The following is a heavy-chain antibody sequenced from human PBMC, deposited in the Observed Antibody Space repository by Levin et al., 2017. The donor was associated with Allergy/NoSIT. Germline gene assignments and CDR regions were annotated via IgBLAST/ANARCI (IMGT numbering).Heavy chain of an antibody. Sequence: LSLTCAASGFTFSSYSMNWVRQAPGKGLEWVSYISSSSSTIYYADSVKGRFTISRDNAKNSLYLQMNSLRDEDTAVYYCASNLPGSGSFDYWGQGTLVTVSS. D-gene: IGHD3-22*01. CDR2: ISSSSSTI. CDR3: ASNLPGSGSFDY. CDR1: GFTFSSYS. J-gene: IGHJ4*02. V-gene: IGHV3-48*02.